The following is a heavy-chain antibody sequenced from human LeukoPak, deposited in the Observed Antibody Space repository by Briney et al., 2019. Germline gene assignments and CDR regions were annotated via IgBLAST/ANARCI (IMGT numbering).Heavy chain of an antibody. CDR2: ISASGGST. J-gene: IGHJ4*02. Sequence: GGSLRLSCAASGFTFSSSAMSWVRQVPGKGLEWVSGISASGGSTYYADSVRGRFTISRDNSKNTVYMQMDGLRAEDTAVYYCTRDRGGSPTDVFDYWGQGTLVTVS. V-gene: IGHV3-23*01. CDR1: GFTFSSSA. CDR3: TRDRGGSPTDVFDY. D-gene: IGHD2-15*01.